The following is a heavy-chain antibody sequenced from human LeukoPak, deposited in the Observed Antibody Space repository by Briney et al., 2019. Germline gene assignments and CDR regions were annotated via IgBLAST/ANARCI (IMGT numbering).Heavy chain of an antibody. D-gene: IGHD2-2*01. CDR1: GFTSSSYG. Sequence: GGSLRLSCAASGFTSSSYGMHWVRQAPGKGLEWVAVIWYDGSNKYYADSVKGRFTISRDNSKNTLYLQMNSLRAEDTAVYYCARDHTPFIVVVPAAMGHWGQGTLVTVSS. J-gene: IGHJ4*02. V-gene: IGHV3-33*01. CDR2: IWYDGSNK. CDR3: ARDHTPFIVVVPAAMGH.